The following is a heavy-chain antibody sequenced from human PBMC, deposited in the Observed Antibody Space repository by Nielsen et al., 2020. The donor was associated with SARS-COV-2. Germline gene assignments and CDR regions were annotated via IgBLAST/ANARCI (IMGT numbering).Heavy chain of an antibody. J-gene: IGHJ4*02. CDR1: GFTFSDYY. Sequence: GESLKISCAASGFTFSDYYMSWIRQAPGKGLEWVSYISSSGSTIYYADSVKGRFTISRDNAKNSLYLQMNSLRAEDTAVYYCAKDGARGDYGYFDYWGQGTLVTVSS. D-gene: IGHD4-17*01. CDR3: AKDGARGDYGYFDY. CDR2: ISSSGSTI. V-gene: IGHV3-11*01.